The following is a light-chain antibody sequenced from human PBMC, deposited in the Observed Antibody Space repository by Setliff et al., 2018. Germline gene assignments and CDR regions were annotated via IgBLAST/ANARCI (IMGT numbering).Light chain of an antibody. CDR2: EVS. Sequence: QSALTQPASVSGSPGQSITISCTGTSSDVGDYKYVSWYQQLPGKAPKLIIFEVSNRPSGIPNRFSGSKSGNTASLSISGLQAEDEADYYCSSYTSLSTRAFGTGTKGTVL. CDR3: SSYTSLSTRA. J-gene: IGLJ1*01. V-gene: IGLV2-14*01. CDR1: SSDVGDYKY.